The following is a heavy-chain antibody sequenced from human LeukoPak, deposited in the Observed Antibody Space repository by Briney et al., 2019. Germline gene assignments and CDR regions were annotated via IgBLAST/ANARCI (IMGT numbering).Heavy chain of an antibody. CDR1: GFTFSDSA. CDR3: TRPHKGYNWNDARAFDI. J-gene: IGHJ3*02. Sequence: GGSLKLSCAASGFTFSDSAMHWVRQASGKGLEWVGRIRSKANSYATAYAASVKGRFTISRDDSKNTAYLQMNSLKTEDTAVYYCTRPHKGYNWNDARAFDIWGQGTMVTVSS. V-gene: IGHV3-73*01. CDR2: IRSKANSYAT. D-gene: IGHD1-20*01.